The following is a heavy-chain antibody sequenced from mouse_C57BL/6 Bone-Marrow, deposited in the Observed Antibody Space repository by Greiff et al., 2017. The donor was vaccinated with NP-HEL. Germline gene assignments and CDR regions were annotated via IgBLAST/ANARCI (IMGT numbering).Heavy chain of an antibody. CDR1: GYTFTSYW. CDR3: ARRGLGLHWYFDV. Sequence: QVHVKQPGAELVKPGASVKMSCKASGYTFTSYWITWVKQRPGQGLEWIGDIYPGSGSTNYNEKFKSKATLTVDTSSSTAYMQLSSLTSEDSAVYYCARRGLGLHWYFDVWGTGTTVTVSS. V-gene: IGHV1-55*01. J-gene: IGHJ1*03. CDR2: IYPGSGST. D-gene: IGHD3-1*01.